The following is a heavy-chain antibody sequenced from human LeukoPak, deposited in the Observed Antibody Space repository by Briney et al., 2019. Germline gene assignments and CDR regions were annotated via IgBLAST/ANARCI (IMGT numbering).Heavy chain of an antibody. CDR2: IYTSGST. Sequence: PSETLSLTCTVSGGSISSYYWSWIRQPAGKGLEWIGRIYTSGSTNYNPSLKSRVTMSVDTSKNQFSLKLSSVTAADTAVYYCARDLTDYRLPGYNWFDPWGQGTLVTVSS. D-gene: IGHD2-2*01. J-gene: IGHJ5*02. CDR3: ARDLTDYRLPGYNWFDP. V-gene: IGHV4-4*07. CDR1: GGSISSYY.